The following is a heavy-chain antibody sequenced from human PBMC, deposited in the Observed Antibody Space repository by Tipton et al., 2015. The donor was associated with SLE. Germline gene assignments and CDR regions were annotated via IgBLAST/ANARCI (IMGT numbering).Heavy chain of an antibody. CDR3: ARGRTFGGVIVD. Sequence: TLSLTCTVSGGSISSHYWSWIRQPPGKGLEWIGEINHSGSTNYNPSLKSRVTISVDTSKNQFSLKLSSVTAADTAVYYCARGRTFGGVIVDWGQGTLVTVSS. CDR1: GGSISSHY. D-gene: IGHD3-16*02. J-gene: IGHJ4*02. CDR2: INHSGST. V-gene: IGHV4-34*01.